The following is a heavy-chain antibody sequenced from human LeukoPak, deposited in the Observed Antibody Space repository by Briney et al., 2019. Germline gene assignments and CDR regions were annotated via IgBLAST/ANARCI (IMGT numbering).Heavy chain of an antibody. D-gene: IGHD4-11*01. J-gene: IGHJ4*02. CDR2: IRYDGSNK. Sequence: QSGGSLRLSCAASGFTFSSYGMHWVRQAPGKGLEWVAFIRYDGSNKYYADSVKGRFTISRDNSKNTLYLQMNSLRAEDTAVYYCAKDPGYSNYVLLDYWGQGTLVTVSS. CDR1: GFTFSSYG. CDR3: AKDPGYSNYVLLDY. V-gene: IGHV3-30*02.